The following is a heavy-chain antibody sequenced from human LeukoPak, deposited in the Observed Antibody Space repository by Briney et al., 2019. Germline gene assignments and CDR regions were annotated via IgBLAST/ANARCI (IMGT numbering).Heavy chain of an antibody. Sequence: GGSLRLSCAASGFTVSSNYMSWVRQAPGKGLEWVSSISSSSSYIYYADSVKGRFTISRDNAKNSLYLQMNSLRAEDTAVYYCARDRGLVVVAATDYWGQGTLVTVSS. CDR2: ISSSSSYI. CDR3: ARDRGLVVVAATDY. V-gene: IGHV3-21*01. CDR1: GFTVSSNY. D-gene: IGHD2-15*01. J-gene: IGHJ4*02.